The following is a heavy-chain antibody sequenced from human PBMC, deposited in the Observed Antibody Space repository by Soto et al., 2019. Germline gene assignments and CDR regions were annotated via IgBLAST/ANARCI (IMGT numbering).Heavy chain of an antibody. CDR1: GGTFSSYS. Sequence: SVKVSCNSSGGTFSSYSISWVRQALGQGLEWMGGIIPIFGTANYAQKFQGRVTITADESTSTAYMALSSMISLPTAADYFARGGFRSSWLVRGNYYSYYAMDVCGQGITVTVSS. J-gene: IGHJ6*02. CDR2: IIPIFGTA. D-gene: IGHD6-19*01. V-gene: IGHV1-69*13. CDR3: ARGGFRSSWLVRGNYYSYYAMDV.